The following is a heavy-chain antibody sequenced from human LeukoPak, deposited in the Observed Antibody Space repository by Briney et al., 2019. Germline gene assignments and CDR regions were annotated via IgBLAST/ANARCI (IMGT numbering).Heavy chain of an antibody. J-gene: IGHJ4*02. CDR1: GYTFTSYA. CDR3: ARGLLRWETTYYFDY. CDR2: INAGNGNT. V-gene: IGHV1-3*01. D-gene: IGHD4-23*01. Sequence: ASVKVSCKASGYTFTSYAMHWVRQAPGQRLEWMGWINAGNGNTKYSQKFQGRVTITRDTSASTAYMELSSLRSEDTAVYYCARGLLRWETTYYFDYWGQGTLVTVSS.